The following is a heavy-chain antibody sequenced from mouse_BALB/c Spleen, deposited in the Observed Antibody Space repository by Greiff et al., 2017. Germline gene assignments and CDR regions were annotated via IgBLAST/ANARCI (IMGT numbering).Heavy chain of an antibody. J-gene: IGHJ3*01. CDR3: AINWDGAY. CDR2: ISYSGST. Sequence: EVKLVESGPGLVKPSQSLSLTCTVTGYSITSDYAWNWIRQFPGNKLEWMGYISYSGSTSYNPSLKSRISITRDTSKNQFFLQLNSVTTEDTATYYCAINWDGAYWGQGTLVTVSA. D-gene: IGHD4-1*01. CDR1: GYSITSDYA. V-gene: IGHV3-2*02.